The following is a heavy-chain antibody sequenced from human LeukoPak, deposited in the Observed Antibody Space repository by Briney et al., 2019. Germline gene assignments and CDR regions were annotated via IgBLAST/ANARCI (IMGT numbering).Heavy chain of an antibody. Sequence: PGGSLRLSCAASGFTFSSYAMNWRRQAPGKGLEWVSGISGSGASTYYADSVKGRFTISRDNSKNTLYLQMNSLRAEDTAVYYCAKEAYGDYLYYYYYYMDVWGKGTTVTISS. D-gene: IGHD4-17*01. J-gene: IGHJ6*03. CDR1: GFTFSSYA. V-gene: IGHV3-23*01. CDR2: ISGSGAST. CDR3: AKEAYGDYLYYYYYYMDV.